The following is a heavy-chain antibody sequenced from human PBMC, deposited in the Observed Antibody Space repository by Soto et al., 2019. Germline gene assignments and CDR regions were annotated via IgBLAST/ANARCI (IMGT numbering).Heavy chain of an antibody. Sequence: ASVKVSCKASGYTFTSYGISWVRQAPGQGLEWMGWISAYNGNTNYAQKLQGRVTMTTDTSTSTAYMELRSLRSDDTAVYYCARELNYYDSSGYYYDAFDIWGQGTMVTVS. J-gene: IGHJ3*02. V-gene: IGHV1-18*01. CDR3: ARELNYYDSSGYYYDAFDI. D-gene: IGHD3-22*01. CDR2: ISAYNGNT. CDR1: GYTFTSYG.